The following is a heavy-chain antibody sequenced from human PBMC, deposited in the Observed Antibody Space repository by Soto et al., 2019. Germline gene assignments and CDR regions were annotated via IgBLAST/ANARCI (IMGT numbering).Heavy chain of an antibody. CDR3: AKGKGLSLWYYGMDV. D-gene: IGHD2-15*01. J-gene: IGHJ6*02. CDR2: LSGSGGTT. Sequence: PWGSLRLSCAGSGFTFRNHAINWVRQAPGKGLEWVSALSGSGGTTYYADSVKGRFTISRDNSNNTLYLQMHSLRAEDTAVYYCAKGKGLSLWYYGMDVWGQGTMVTVSS. V-gene: IGHV3-23*01. CDR1: GFTFRNHA.